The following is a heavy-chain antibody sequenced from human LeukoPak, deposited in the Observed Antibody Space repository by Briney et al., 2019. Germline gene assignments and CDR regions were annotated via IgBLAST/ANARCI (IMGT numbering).Heavy chain of an antibody. D-gene: IGHD4-17*01. CDR1: GFSFTDAW. CDR2: IRSKAEGGTT. Sequence: PGGSLRLSCEVSGFSFTDAWLSWVRQGPGKGLEWVGRIRSKAEGGTTDYAAPVKGRFTISRDDSRNTVFLQMESLKMEDTAVYSCTTGYGTIDFWGQGTLVTVSS. J-gene: IGHJ4*02. CDR3: TTGYGTIDF. V-gene: IGHV3-15*01.